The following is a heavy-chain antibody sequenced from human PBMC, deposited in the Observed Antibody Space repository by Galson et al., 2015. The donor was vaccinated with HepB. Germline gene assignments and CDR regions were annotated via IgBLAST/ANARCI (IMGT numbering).Heavy chain of an antibody. Sequence: SLRLSCAASGFTFSDYYMSWIRQAPGKGLEWVSYISSSSSYTNYADSVKGRFTISRDNAKNSLYLQMNSLRAEDTAVYYCARGCSSTSCIEYYYYGMDVWGQGTTVTVSS. CDR3: ARGCSSTSCIEYYYYGMDV. CDR1: GFTFSDYY. J-gene: IGHJ6*02. V-gene: IGHV3-11*06. D-gene: IGHD2-2*01. CDR2: ISSSSSYT.